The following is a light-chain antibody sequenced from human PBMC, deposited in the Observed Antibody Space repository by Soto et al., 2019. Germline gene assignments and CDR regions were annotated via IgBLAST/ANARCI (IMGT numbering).Light chain of an antibody. CDR2: DVS. J-gene: IGLJ1*01. Sequence: QSALTQPASVSGSPGQSITISCTGTNSDVGGYNYVSWYQQHPGKAPKFMIYDVSSRPSGVSDRFSGSKSGNTASLTISGRQAEDEADYYCSSYTTSNTRQIVFGTGTKVTVL. CDR1: NSDVGGYNY. CDR3: SSYTTSNTRQIV. V-gene: IGLV2-14*01.